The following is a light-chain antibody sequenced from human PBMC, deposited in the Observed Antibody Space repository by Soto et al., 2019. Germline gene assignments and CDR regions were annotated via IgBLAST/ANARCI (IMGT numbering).Light chain of an antibody. V-gene: IGKV1-33*01. CDR1: QDISNY. J-gene: IGKJ4*01. CDR3: QQYDNLPHP. CDR2: DAS. Sequence: QVYNSPFSVSSTVRDRVTITCHASQDISNYLNWYQQKPGKAPKLLIYDASNLETGVPSRFSGSGSGTDFTFTISSLQPEDIATYYCQQYDNLPHPFGGGTK.